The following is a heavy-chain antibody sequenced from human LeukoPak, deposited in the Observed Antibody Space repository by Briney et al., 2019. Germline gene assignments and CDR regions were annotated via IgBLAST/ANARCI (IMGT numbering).Heavy chain of an antibody. CDR3: ARDLWFGEIGDAFDL. V-gene: IGHV4-59*01. Sequence: SQSLSLAWTVAGGSISSYCCGSIRQPAGKGLELVGYIYVSGSTNYHPSLKRRATMSVGTTKNQFSLKLSSVTAADTAVYYCARDLWFGEIGDAFDLWGQGRKVTVSS. CDR1: GGSISSYC. CDR2: IYVSGST. D-gene: IGHD3-10*01. J-gene: IGHJ3*01.